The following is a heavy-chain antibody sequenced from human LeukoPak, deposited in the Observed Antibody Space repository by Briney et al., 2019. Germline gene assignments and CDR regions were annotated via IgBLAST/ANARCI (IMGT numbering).Heavy chain of an antibody. CDR3: ARGSYYDILTGYYALGY. Sequence: ASVKVSCKASGYTFTSYGISWVRQAPGQGLEWMGWISAHNGNTNYARELQGRVTMTTDTSTSTAYMELRSLRSDDTAVYYCARGSYYDILTGYYALGYWGQGTLVTVSS. V-gene: IGHV1-18*01. D-gene: IGHD3-9*01. CDR2: ISAHNGNT. J-gene: IGHJ4*02. CDR1: GYTFTSYG.